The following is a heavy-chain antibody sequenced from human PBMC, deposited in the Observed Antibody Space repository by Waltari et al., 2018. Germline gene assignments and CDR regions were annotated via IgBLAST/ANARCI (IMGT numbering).Heavy chain of an antibody. D-gene: IGHD3-22*01. J-gene: IGHJ5*02. Sequence: QVQLQESGPGLVKPSQTLSLTCTVSDDSISSGNYYWSWIRQPAGKGLEWIGRIYTSGSTNYNPSLKRRVTISVDTSQNQFSLKLSSLTAADTAVYYCAREIYDSSGYDWFDPWGQGTLVTVSS. V-gene: IGHV4-61*02. CDR2: IYTSGST. CDR1: DDSISSGNYY. CDR3: AREIYDSSGYDWFDP.